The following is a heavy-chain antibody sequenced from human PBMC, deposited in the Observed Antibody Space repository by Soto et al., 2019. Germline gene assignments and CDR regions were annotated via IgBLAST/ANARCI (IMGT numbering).Heavy chain of an antibody. Sequence: QVQLVQSGAEVKKPGSSVKVSCKASGGIFSTYAISWLRQAPGQGIEWMGGIIPIVGTPNYAQRFQGRVTITAEESTSTAYMELSRLRSEDTAVYYCARDRDDYGSGNYYNRIDVWGQGTLVTVSS. CDR1: GGIFSTYA. CDR3: ARDRDDYGSGNYYNRIDV. D-gene: IGHD3-10*01. J-gene: IGHJ4*02. CDR2: IIPIVGTP. V-gene: IGHV1-69*01.